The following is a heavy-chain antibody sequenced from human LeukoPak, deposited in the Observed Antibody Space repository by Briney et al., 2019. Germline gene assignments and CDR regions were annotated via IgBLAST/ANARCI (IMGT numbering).Heavy chain of an antibody. Sequence: GGSLRLSCAASGFTFTRNWMSWVRQAPGKGLEWVANIKEDGTEKYYVDSVKGRFTISRDNAKNSLYLQMNSLRAEDTAVYYCASVTYYDFWSWDWGQGTLVTVSS. D-gene: IGHD3-3*01. J-gene: IGHJ4*02. CDR1: GFTFTRNW. CDR2: IKEDGTEK. V-gene: IGHV3-7*01. CDR3: ASVTYYDFWSWD.